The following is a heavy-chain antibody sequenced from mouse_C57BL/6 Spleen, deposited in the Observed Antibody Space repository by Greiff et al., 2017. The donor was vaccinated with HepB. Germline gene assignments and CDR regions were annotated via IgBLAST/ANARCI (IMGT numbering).Heavy chain of an antibody. CDR2: INPSTGGT. V-gene: IGHV1-53*01. CDR1: GYTFTSYW. D-gene: IGHD1-1*01. J-gene: IGHJ2*01. Sequence: VQLQQPGTELVKPGASVKLSCKASGYTFTSYWMHWVKQRPGQGLEWIGNINPSTGGTTYNQKFKAKATLTVDKSSSTAYMQLKSLTSEDSAVYYCARKFSYYYGSSPHFDYWGQGTTLTVSS. CDR3: ARKFSYYYGSSPHFDY.